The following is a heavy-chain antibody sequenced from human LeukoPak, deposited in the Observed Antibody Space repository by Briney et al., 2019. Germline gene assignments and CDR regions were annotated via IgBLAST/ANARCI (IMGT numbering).Heavy chain of an antibody. D-gene: IGHD3-9*01. CDR2: ISSSSSYI. J-gene: IGHJ4*02. V-gene: IGHV3-21*01. CDR3: ARGLSYYDILTGYYKPYAY. CDR1: GFTFSSYS. Sequence: GGSLRLSCAASGFTFSSYSMNWVRQAPGKGLEWVSSISSSSSYIYYADSVKGRFTISRDNAKNSLYLQMNSMRAEDTAVSYCARGLSYYDILTGYYKPYAYWGQGALVTVSS.